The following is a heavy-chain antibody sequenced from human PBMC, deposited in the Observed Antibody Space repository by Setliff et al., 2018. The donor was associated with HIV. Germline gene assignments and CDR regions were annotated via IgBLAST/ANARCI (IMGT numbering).Heavy chain of an antibody. J-gene: IGHJ3*02. D-gene: IGHD1-7*01. V-gene: IGHV1-58*01. CDR1: GFTFTNSA. CDR2: IVVGSGNT. CDR3: AADPQTGTTSYDAFDI. Sequence: GASVKVSCKASGFTFTNSAVQWVRQARGQRLEWIGWIVVGSGNTNYAQKFQERVTITRDMSTSRAYMELSGLRTEDTAVYHCAADPQTGTTSYDAFDIWGQGTVVTVSS.